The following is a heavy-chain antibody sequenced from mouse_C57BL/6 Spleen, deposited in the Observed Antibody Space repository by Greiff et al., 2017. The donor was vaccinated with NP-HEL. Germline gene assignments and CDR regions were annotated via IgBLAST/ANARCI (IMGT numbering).Heavy chain of an antibody. J-gene: IGHJ1*03. D-gene: IGHD1-1*01. Sequence: QVQLKQPGAELVKPGASVKLSCKASGYTFTSYWMHWVKQRPGQGLEWIGMIHPNSGSTNYNEKFKSKATLTVDKSSSTAYMQLSSLTSEDSAVYYCARGGLDYYGSNWYFDVWGTGTTVTVSS. V-gene: IGHV1-64*01. CDR1: GYTFTSYW. CDR2: IHPNSGST. CDR3: ARGGLDYYGSNWYFDV.